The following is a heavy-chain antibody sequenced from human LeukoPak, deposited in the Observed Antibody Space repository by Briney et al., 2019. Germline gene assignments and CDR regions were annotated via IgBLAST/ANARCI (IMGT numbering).Heavy chain of an antibody. V-gene: IGHV1-2*02. CDR3: ARSGPPFDY. J-gene: IGHJ4*02. Sequence: SVKVSCKASGYTFTGYYMHWVRQAPGQGLEWMGWINPNSGGTNYAQKFQGRVTMTRDTSISTAYLQWSSLKASDSAMYYCARSGPPFDYWGQGTLVTVSS. CDR1: GYTFTGYY. D-gene: IGHD3-10*01. CDR2: INPNSGGT.